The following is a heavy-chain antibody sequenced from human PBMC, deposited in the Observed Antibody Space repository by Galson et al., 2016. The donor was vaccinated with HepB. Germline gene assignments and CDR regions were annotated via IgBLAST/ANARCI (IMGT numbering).Heavy chain of an antibody. CDR3: GLGQDEMTTIFDF. J-gene: IGHJ4*02. Sequence: SLRLSCAASGFTFSNYAMRWGRQAPGKGLEWVTAISGTGGSTYYADSVQGRFTISRDNSKKTLFLQLNTLRADDTAAYYCGLGQDEMTTIFDFWGQGTGVVVSS. V-gene: IGHV3-23*01. CDR2: ISGTGGST. CDR1: GFTFSNYA. D-gene: IGHD3-3*01.